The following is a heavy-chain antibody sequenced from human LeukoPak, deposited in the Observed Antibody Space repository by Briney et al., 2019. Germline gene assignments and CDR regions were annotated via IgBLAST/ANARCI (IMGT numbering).Heavy chain of an antibody. D-gene: IGHD5-18*01. CDR3: ASPGRMQLWSRQFDWYFDL. Sequence: SETLSLTCTVSGGSISSSSYYWGWIRQPPGKGLEWIGSIYYSGSTYYNPSLKSRVTISVDTSKNQFSLKLSSVTAADTAVYYCASPGRMQLWSRQFDWYFDLWGRGTLVTVSS. V-gene: IGHV4-39*01. J-gene: IGHJ2*01. CDR1: GGSISSSSYY. CDR2: IYYSGST.